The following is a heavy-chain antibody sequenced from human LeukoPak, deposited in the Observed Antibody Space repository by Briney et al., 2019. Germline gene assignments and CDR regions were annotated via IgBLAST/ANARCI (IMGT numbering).Heavy chain of an antibody. V-gene: IGHV3-30*02. D-gene: IGHD1-26*01. J-gene: IGHJ4*02. CDR1: GSTFTNFG. CDR2: IRYDGSDK. CDR3: TKRRTGATGYYFNY. Sequence: GGSLRLSCAASGSTFTNFGMNWVRQAPGKGLEWVAFIRYDGSDKYYADSVRGRFTISRDNSKNTLYLQMNSLRAEDTAVYYCTKRRTGATGYYFNYWGQGTLVTVSS.